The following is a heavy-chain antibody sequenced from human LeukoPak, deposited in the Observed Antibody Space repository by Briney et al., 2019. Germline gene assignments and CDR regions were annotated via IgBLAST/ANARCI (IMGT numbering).Heavy chain of an antibody. CDR1: GLTLSNAW. V-gene: IGHV3-15*01. CDR2: IKSKSDGGIK. J-gene: IGHJ4*02. CDR3: ATGRSGYFDS. Sequence: GGSPRLSCAASGLTLSNAWMTWVRQAPGKGLEWVARIKSKSDGGIKDYAAPVKGTITISRDDSENTVYLQMNSLKIEDTAVYYCATGRSGYFDSWGQGTLVFVSS.